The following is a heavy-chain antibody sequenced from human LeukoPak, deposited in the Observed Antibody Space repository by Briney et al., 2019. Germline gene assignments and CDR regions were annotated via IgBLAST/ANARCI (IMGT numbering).Heavy chain of an antibody. V-gene: IGHV1-69*13. Sequence: SVTLCCSGSADSFTSYAISWVRQAPGQGLEWMGGIIPIFGTANYAQKFQGRVTITADESTSTAYMELSSLRSEDTAVYYCARGGHQRYFDWLSDYWGQGTLVTVSS. J-gene: IGHJ4*02. CDR2: IIPIFGTA. CDR3: ARGGHQRYFDWLSDY. D-gene: IGHD3-9*01. CDR1: ADSFTSYA.